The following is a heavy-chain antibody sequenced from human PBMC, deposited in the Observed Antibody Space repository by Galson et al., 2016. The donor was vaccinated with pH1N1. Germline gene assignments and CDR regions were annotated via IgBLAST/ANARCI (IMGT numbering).Heavy chain of an antibody. CDR2: IEARGLT. CDR1: GGAITSGNFY. J-gene: IGHJ3*02. D-gene: IGHD6-19*01. V-gene: IGHV4-61*02. CDR3: ARGVGGGWYDDVHDI. Sequence: TLSLTCTVSGGAITSGNFYWNWIRQTAGKQLEWIGGIEARGLTNYNSPLKSRVSMSVDTSKNQFSLTLNSVSAADTAVYFCARGVGGGWYDDVHDIWGQGAVVTVSS.